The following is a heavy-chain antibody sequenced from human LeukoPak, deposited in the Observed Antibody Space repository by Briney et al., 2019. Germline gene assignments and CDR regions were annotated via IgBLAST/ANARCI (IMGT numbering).Heavy chain of an antibody. V-gene: IGHV4-59*11. CDR2: IYYSGST. D-gene: IGHD3-22*01. CDR3: ASLDYYDSSGYLP. J-gene: IGHJ5*02. Sequence: SETLSLTCTVSGGSISSHYWSWIRQPPGKGLAWIGYIYYSGSTNYNPSLKSRVTISVDTSKNQFSLKLSSVTAAYTAVYYCASLDYYDSSGYLPWGQGTLVTVSS. CDR1: GGSISSHY.